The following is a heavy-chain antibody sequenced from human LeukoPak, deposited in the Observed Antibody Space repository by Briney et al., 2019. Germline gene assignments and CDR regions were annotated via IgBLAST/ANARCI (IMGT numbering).Heavy chain of an antibody. CDR1: GYSIGDGYY. D-gene: IGHD6-6*01. CDR3: ARDSRWGAARYDY. Sequence: SETLSLTCTVSGYSIGDGYYWAWIRQPPGAGLEWIATIYHGGGTYYTPSLESRVTISLDTSKNHFSLNLTSVTAADTAVYYCARDSRWGAARYDYWGQGTLVTVSS. V-gene: IGHV4-38-2*02. CDR2: IYHGGGT. J-gene: IGHJ4*02.